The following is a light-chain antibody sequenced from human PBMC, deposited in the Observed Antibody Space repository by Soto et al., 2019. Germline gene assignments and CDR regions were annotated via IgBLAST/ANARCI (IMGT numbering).Light chain of an antibody. Sequence: GDIGTITCRATQSIGDSFAWYQQKPWKAPYLLIADVSSLERGVPSRFSGSGSGTEFTLTISSMQPDYFATYYCQQSYSSTPTFGQGTKVDIK. V-gene: IGKV1-5*01. CDR2: DVS. J-gene: IGKJ1*01. CDR3: QQSYSSTPT. CDR1: QSIGDS.